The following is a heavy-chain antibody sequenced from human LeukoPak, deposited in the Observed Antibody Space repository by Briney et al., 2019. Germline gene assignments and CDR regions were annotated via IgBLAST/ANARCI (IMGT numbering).Heavy chain of an antibody. V-gene: IGHV4-39*07. CDR3: ARGRLLYDRNVDAFDI. J-gene: IGHJ3*02. CDR1: GGSISSSSYY. CDR2: IYYSGST. Sequence: SETLSLTCTVSGGSISSSSYYWGWIRQPPGKGLEWIGSIYYSGSTYYNPSLKSRVTISVDTSKNQFSLKLSSVTAADTAVYYCARGRLLYDRNVDAFDIWGQGTMVTVSS. D-gene: IGHD3-22*01.